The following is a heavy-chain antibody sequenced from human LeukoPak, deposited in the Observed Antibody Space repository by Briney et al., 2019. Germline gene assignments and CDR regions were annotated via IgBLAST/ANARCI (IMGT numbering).Heavy chain of an antibody. CDR3: ARESSVAPFDY. Sequence: GRSLRLSCAASGFTFSSYAMHWVRQPPGKGLEWVAVISYDGSNKYYADSVKGRFTISRDNSKNALYLQMNSLRAEDTAVYYCARESSVAPFDYWGQGTLVTVSS. CDR2: ISYDGSNK. CDR1: GFTFSSYA. V-gene: IGHV3-30*04. D-gene: IGHD5-12*01. J-gene: IGHJ4*02.